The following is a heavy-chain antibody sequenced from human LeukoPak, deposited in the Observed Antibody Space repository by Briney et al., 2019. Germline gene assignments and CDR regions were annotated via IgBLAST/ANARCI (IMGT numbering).Heavy chain of an antibody. CDR2: IYSGGST. V-gene: IGHV3-53*01. D-gene: IGHD6-13*01. CDR3: ARDPAAAGFFDI. Sequence: GGSLRLSCAASGFTVNSNYMSWVRQAPGKGLEWVSVIYSGGSTYYADSVKGRFTISRDNSKNTLYLQMNSLRAEDTAVYYCARDPAAAGFFDIWGQGTMVTVSS. CDR1: GFTVNSNY. J-gene: IGHJ3*02.